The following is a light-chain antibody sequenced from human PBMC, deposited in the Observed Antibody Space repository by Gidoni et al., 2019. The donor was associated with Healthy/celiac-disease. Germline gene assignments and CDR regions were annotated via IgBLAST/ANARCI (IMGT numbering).Light chain of an antibody. J-gene: IGKJ1*01. CDR2: DAS. V-gene: IGKV3-11*01. Sequence: EIVLTQSPATPSLSPGERATLSCRASQSVSSYLAWYQQKPGQAPRLLIYDASNRATAIPARFSGSGSGTDFTLTISSLEPEDFAVYYCQQRSRFGQGTKVEIK. CDR3: QQRSR. CDR1: QSVSSY.